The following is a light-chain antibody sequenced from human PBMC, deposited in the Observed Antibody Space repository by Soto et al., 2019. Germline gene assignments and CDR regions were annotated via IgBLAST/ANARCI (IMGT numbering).Light chain of an antibody. CDR2: AAS. CDR3: QQYNIWPGT. J-gene: IGKJ4*02. Sequence: TQSPIPLSVSPWERSALFGGVSQSISSYLAWYQQKPGQAPKLLIYAASTRATGIPARFSGSGSGTEFTLTISSLQSEDFATYYCQQYNIWPGTFGEGTKVDIK. CDR1: QSISSY. V-gene: IGKV3-15*01.